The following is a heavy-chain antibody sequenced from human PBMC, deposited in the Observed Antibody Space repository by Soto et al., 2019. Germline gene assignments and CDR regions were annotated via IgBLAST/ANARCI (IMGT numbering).Heavy chain of an antibody. CDR2: ITSSTGIA. D-gene: IGHD1-1*01. CDR3: AKVTQLLNWFDP. V-gene: IGHV3-48*01. Sequence: PGGSLRLSCSASGFIFKYYSMNWVRQAPGKGLEWVSYITSSTGIAYYADSVKGRFTISRDNAKNTLYLQMNSLRAEDTAVYYCAKVTQLLNWFDPWGQGTLVTVSS. J-gene: IGHJ5*02. CDR1: GFIFKYYS.